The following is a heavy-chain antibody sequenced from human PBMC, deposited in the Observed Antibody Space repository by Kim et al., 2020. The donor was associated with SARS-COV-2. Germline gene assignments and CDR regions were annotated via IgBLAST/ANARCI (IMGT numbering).Heavy chain of an antibody. CDR3: ARLRGTGTTRSQSYRYYMDV. J-gene: IGHJ6*03. CDR2: IDWDDDK. Sequence: SGPTLVNPTQTLTLTCTFSGFSLSTSGMCVSWIRQSPGKALEWLARIDWDDDKYYNKSLKTRLTISKDTSKNQVVLIMTNMDPVDTATYYCARLRGTGTTRSQSYRYYMDVWGKGTMFTVSS. V-gene: IGHV2-70*11. D-gene: IGHD1-7*01. CDR1: GFSLSTSGMC.